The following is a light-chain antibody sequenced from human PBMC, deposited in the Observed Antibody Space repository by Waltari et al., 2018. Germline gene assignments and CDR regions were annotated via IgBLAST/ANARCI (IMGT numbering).Light chain of an antibody. CDR3: HVWHPDMDPGV. CDR2: YDS. CDR1: NIGSSS. V-gene: IGLV3-21*04. Sequence: SYALTQPPSVSVAPGTTARITCGGDNIGSSSVHWYQQKPGQAPVLVIFYDSDRPSGFPERFSGSNSGNTATLTISSVEAGDEAKYYCHVWHPDMDPGVFGPGTEVSV. J-gene: IGLJ1*01.